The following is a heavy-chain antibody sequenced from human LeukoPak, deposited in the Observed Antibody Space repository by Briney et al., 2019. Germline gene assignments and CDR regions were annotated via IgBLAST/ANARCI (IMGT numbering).Heavy chain of an antibody. Sequence: SSETLSLTCTVSGGSIISRSYYWGWVRQSPVKGLEWIGSIYYSGSTYYNPSLKSRVTISVDTSKNQFSLKLSSVTAADTAVYYCARHEGGYSYGRLDYWGQGTLVTVSS. CDR1: GGSIISRSYY. CDR2: IYYSGST. CDR3: ARHEGGYSYGRLDY. D-gene: IGHD5-18*01. V-gene: IGHV4-39*01. J-gene: IGHJ4*02.